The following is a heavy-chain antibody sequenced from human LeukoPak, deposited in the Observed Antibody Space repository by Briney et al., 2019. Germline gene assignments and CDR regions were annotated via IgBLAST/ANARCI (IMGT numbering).Heavy chain of an antibody. CDR3: ATVASSSWGSYYYYYMDV. CDR1: GYTLTELS. V-gene: IGHV1-24*01. J-gene: IGHJ6*03. D-gene: IGHD6-6*01. Sequence: ASVKVSCKVSGYTLTELSMHWVRQAPGKGLEWMGGFDPEDGETIYAQKFQGRVTMTEDTSTDTAYMELSSLRSEDTAAYYCATVASSSWGSYYYYYMDVWGKGTTVTVSS. CDR2: FDPEDGET.